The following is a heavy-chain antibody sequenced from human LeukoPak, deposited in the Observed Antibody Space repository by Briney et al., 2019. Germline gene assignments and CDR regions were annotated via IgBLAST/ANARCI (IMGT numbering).Heavy chain of an antibody. Sequence: GGSLRLSCAASGFNFCSYWMSLVRQAPGKGLEWVANIKQDGSEKYYVDSVKGRFTISRDNAKNSLYLQMNSLRAEDTAVYYCARKSDDYGDYVDYWGQGTLVTVSS. CDR2: IKQDGSEK. V-gene: IGHV3-7*01. CDR1: GFNFCSYW. D-gene: IGHD4-17*01. J-gene: IGHJ4*02. CDR3: ARKSDDYGDYVDY.